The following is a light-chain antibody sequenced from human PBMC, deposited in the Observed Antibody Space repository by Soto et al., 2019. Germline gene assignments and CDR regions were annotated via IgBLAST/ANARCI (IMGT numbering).Light chain of an antibody. CDR1: QGVSNY. CDR2: DAS. V-gene: IGKV3-11*01. Sequence: IACTPSPVILSLSAGEQATLSYRASQGVSNYLAWYQQKPGQVPKLLIYDASSRDSGIPARFSGSGSGTDFTLTISSLEPDDFAVYYCQQRRSYPPAFGQGTKVDIK. CDR3: QQRRSYPPA. J-gene: IGKJ1*01.